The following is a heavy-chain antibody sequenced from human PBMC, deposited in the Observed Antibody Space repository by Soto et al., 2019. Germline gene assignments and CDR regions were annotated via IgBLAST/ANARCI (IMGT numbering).Heavy chain of an antibody. J-gene: IGHJ2*01. Sequence: ESGGGLVKPGGSLRLSCAASGFTFSSYSMNWVRQAPGKGLEWVSSISSSSSYIYYADSVKGRFTISRDNAKNSLYLQMNSLRAEDKAVYYCAVSYTVTTGLDLWGRGTLVTVSS. CDR3: AVSYTVTTGLDL. V-gene: IGHV3-21*01. CDR2: ISSSSSYI. CDR1: GFTFSSYS. D-gene: IGHD4-17*01.